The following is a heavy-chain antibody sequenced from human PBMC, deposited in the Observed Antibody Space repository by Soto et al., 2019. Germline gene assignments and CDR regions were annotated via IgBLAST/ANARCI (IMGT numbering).Heavy chain of an antibody. CDR1: GYTFTSYY. D-gene: IGHD1-1*01. CDR2: INPNSGGT. J-gene: IGHJ5*02. V-gene: IGHV1-2*04. CDR3: ARERRTKHNWFDP. Sequence: ASVKVSCKASGYTFTSYYMHWVRQAPGQGLEWMGWINPNSGGTNYAQKFQGWVTMTRDTSISTAYMELSRLRSDDTAVYYCARERRTKHNWFDPWGQGTLVTVSS.